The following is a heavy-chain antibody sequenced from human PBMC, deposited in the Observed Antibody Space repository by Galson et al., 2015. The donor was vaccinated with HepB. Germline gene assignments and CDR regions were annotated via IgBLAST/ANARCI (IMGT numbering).Heavy chain of an antibody. J-gene: IGHJ5*02. CDR1: GGTFSSYA. CDR2: IIPIFGTE. D-gene: IGHD3-3*01. CDR3: ARAKRAYDFWSGYPSLNWFDL. V-gene: IGHV1-69*13. Sequence: SVKVSCNASGGTFSSYAISWVRQAPGQGLEWMGGIIPIFGTETYAKKFQGRVTITADESTSTAYMELSRLRSEDTAVYYCARAKRAYDFWSGYPSLNWFDLWGQGTLVTVSS.